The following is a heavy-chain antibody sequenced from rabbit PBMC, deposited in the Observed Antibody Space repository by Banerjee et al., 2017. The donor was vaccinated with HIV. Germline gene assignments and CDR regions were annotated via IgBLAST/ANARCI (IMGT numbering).Heavy chain of an antibody. CDR2: IYTRSSGTT. Sequence: QSLEESGGDLVKPGASLTLTCTASGFSFSSSYYMCWVRQAPGKGLEWIACIYTRSSGTTYYASWAKGRFTISKTSSTTVTLQMTSLTAADTATYFCARSAGTGSYGYTNLWGQGTLVTVS. CDR3: ARSAGTGSYGYTNL. V-gene: IGHV1S40*01. CDR1: GFSFSSSYY. D-gene: IGHD6-1*01. J-gene: IGHJ4*01.